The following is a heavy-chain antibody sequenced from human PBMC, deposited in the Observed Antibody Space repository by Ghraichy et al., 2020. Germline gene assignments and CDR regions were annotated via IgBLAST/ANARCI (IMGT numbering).Heavy chain of an antibody. J-gene: IGHJ4*02. CDR1: GYTFTSYD. D-gene: IGHD2-8*01. CDR2: MNPNSGNT. Sequence: ASVKVSCKASGYTFTSYDINWVRQATGQGLEWMGWMNPNSGNTGYAQKFQGRVTMTRNTSISTAYMELSSLRSEDTAVYYCARGGGYCTNGVCYIEYYFDYWGQGTLVTVSS. CDR3: ARGGGYCTNGVCYIEYYFDY. V-gene: IGHV1-8*01.